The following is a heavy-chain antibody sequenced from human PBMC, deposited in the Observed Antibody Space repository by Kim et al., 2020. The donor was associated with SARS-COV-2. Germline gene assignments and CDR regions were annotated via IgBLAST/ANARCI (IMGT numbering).Heavy chain of an antibody. Sequence: SETLSLTCTVSGGSVNSGNYYWSWIRQPPGKGLEWIGYIFYSGSTTCNPSLTSRVIISVDTSKNHFSLKLNSVTAADTAVYYCTRGAPDGSGNGRSFDPWGQGTLVTVSS. V-gene: IGHV4-61*03. CDR1: GGSVNSGNYY. D-gene: IGHD3-10*01. CDR2: IFYSGST. CDR3: TRGAPDGSGNGRSFDP. J-gene: IGHJ5*01.